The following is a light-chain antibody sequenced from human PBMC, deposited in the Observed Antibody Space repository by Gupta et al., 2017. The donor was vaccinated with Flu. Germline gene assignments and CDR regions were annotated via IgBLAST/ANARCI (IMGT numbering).Light chain of an antibody. CDR2: RNN. CDR3: AEWDDSLRGV. J-gene: IGLJ3*02. Sequence: QSALTHPLSASLTPSQRFTITCYGSSYNNGSNYVYWYQQLPVTAPKLLIYRNNQRPSGVRVRCSGSKSGTSATLAISELRYEDEDDYYCAEWDDSLRGVFGGGTKLTVL. V-gene: IGLV1-47*01. CDR1: SYNNGSNY.